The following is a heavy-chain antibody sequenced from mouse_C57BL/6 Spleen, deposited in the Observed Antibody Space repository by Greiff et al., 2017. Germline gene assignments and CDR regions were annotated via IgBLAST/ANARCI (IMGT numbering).Heavy chain of an antibody. CDR3: ARDYGSSPYYFDY. V-gene: IGHV5-17*01. D-gene: IGHD1-1*01. Sequence: EVQRVESGGGLVKPGGSLKLSCAASGFTFSDYGMHWVRQAPEKGLEWVAYISSGSSTIYYADTVKGRFTISRDNAKNTLFLQRTSLRSEDTAMYYCARDYGSSPYYFDYWGQGTTLTVSS. CDR2: ISSGSSTI. J-gene: IGHJ2*01. CDR1: GFTFSDYG.